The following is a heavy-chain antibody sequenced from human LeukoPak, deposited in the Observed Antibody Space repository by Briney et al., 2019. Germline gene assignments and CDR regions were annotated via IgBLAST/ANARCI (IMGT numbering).Heavy chain of an antibody. J-gene: IGHJ4*02. V-gene: IGHV3-21*04. CDR2: ISSDSNYI. CDR3: AKDGLEWELHFDY. Sequence: GSLRLSCAASGFTFSSYSMNWVRQAPGKGLEWVSSISSDSNYIYYTDSVKGRFTISRDNAKNLLYLQMNSLRAEDTAVYYCAKDGLEWELHFDYWGQGTLVTVSS. CDR1: GFTFSSYS. D-gene: IGHD1-26*01.